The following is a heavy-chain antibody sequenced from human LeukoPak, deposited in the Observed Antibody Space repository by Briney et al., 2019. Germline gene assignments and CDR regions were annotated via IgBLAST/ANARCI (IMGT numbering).Heavy chain of an antibody. J-gene: IGHJ4*02. V-gene: IGHV1-2*02. CDR3: ARDPAVVGMFDF. D-gene: IGHD2-15*01. Sequence: ASVKVSCKASGYTFTAYYVHWVRQAPGQGLEWMGWINPDSGGTNYAQKFQGRVSMTRDTSINTAYMELSTLRSDDTAVYYCARDPAVVGMFDFWGQGTLVTVSS. CDR2: INPDSGGT. CDR1: GYTFTAYY.